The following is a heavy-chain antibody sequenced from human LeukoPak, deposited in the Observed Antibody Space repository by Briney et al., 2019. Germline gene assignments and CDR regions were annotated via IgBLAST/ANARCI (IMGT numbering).Heavy chain of an antibody. CDR3: ARVDILTGYYFFDY. CDR1: GYTFTGYY. CDR2: INPNSGGT. J-gene: IGHJ4*02. V-gene: IGHV1-2*02. Sequence: ASVKVSCKASGYTFTGYYMHWVRQAPGQGLEWMGWINPNSGGTNYAQKFQGRVTMTRDTSISTAYMELSRLRSDDTAVYYCARVDILTGYYFFDYWGQGTLVTVSS. D-gene: IGHD3-9*01.